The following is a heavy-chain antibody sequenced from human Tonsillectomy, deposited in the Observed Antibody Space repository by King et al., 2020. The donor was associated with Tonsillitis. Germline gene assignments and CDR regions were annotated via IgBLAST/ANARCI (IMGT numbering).Heavy chain of an antibody. D-gene: IGHD5-18*01. J-gene: IGHJ4*02. CDR3: AKDGGYIYGYSDY. Sequence: VQLVESGGGLVQPGGSLRLSCAASGFTFSSYAMTWVRQAPGKGLEWVSAFSGGGVGTYCADSVKDRFTISRDNSKKTLYLQMTSLRAEDTAVYYCAKDGGYIYGYSDYWGQGTLVTVSS. CDR2: FSGGGVGT. CDR1: GFTFSSYA. V-gene: IGHV3-23*04.